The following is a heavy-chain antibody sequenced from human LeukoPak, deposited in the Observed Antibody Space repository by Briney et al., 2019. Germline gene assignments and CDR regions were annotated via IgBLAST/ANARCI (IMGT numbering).Heavy chain of an antibody. J-gene: IGHJ4*02. CDR2: ISDSGGAT. CDR3: AKDNRRDVGLGGLDY. Sequence: PGGSLRLSCTASGFTFSNNAMSWVRQAPGEGLEWVSSISDSGGATYYADSVRGRFTISRDNSKNTLYLQMHSLRAEDTAVYYCAKDNRRDVGLGGLDYWGQGILVTVSS. D-gene: IGHD1-14*01. V-gene: IGHV3-23*01. CDR1: GFTFSNNA.